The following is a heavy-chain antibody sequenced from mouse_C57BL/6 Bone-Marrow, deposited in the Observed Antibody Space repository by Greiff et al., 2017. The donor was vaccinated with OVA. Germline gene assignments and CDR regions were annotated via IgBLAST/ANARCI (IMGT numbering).Heavy chain of an antibody. V-gene: IGHV5-4*03. CDR1: GFTFSGYA. D-gene: IGHD1-1*01. Sequence: EVKLMESGGDLVKPGGSLKLSCAASGFTFSGYAMSWVRQTPEKRLEWVATISDSGSYTYHPDNVKGRFTISRDNAKNTLYLQLRRLKSEDTALYYWARHYGSTDWYFDVWGTGTTVTVSS. J-gene: IGHJ1*03. CDR2: ISDSGSYT. CDR3: ARHYGSTDWYFDV.